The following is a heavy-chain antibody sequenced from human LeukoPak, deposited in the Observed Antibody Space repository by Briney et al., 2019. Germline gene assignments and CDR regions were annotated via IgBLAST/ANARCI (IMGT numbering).Heavy chain of an antibody. CDR3: ARERGSSYGYSGYYDP. CDR2: ISTSGAST. Sequence: PGGSLRLSCAASGCIFSDFEMNWVRQARGKGLEGISYISTSGASTYYADSVKGRFTVSRDNAKNSMFLRMDTLRADDTAVYYCARERGSSYGYSGYYDPWGQGLLVTVSS. D-gene: IGHD5-18*01. V-gene: IGHV3-48*03. CDR1: GCIFSDFE. J-gene: IGHJ5*02.